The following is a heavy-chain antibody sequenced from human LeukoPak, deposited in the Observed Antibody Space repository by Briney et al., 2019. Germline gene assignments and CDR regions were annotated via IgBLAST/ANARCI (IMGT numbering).Heavy chain of an antibody. J-gene: IGHJ5*02. CDR2: IYTSGST. CDR3: ARDHIYYDSSGYYGDNWFDP. Sequence: SETLSLTCSVSGGSISSYYWSWIRQPAGKGLEWIGRIYTSGSTNYNPSLKSRVTMSVDTSKIQFSLKLSSVTAADTAVYYCARDHIYYDSSGYYGDNWFDPWGQGTLVTVSS. V-gene: IGHV4-4*07. CDR1: GGSISSYY. D-gene: IGHD3-22*01.